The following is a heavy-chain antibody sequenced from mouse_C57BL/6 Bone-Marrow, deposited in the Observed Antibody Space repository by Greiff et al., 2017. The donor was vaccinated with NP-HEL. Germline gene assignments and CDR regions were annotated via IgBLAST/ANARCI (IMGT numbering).Heavy chain of an antibody. J-gene: IGHJ4*01. V-gene: IGHV1-19*01. CDR2: INPYNGGT. Sequence: EVQLQESGPVLVKPGASVKMSCKASGYTFTDYYMNWVKQSHGKSLEWIGVINPYNGGTSYNQKFKGKATLTVDKSSSTAYMELNSLTSEDSAVYYCARRGGSLRNAMDYWGQGTSVTVSS. CDR1: GYTFTDYY. CDR3: ARRGGSLRNAMDY. D-gene: IGHD1-1*01.